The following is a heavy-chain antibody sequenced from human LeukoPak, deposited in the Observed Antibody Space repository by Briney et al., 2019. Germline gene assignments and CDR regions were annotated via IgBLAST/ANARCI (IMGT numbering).Heavy chain of an antibody. V-gene: IGHV1-18*04. CDR3: AREGYGSGSYYNEFDY. D-gene: IGHD3-10*01. CDR1: GYTFTSYG. J-gene: IGHJ4*02. CDR2: ISVYNGNT. Sequence: GASVKVSCKASGYTFTSYGISWVRQAPGQGLEWMGWISVYNGNTNYAQKFQDRVTMTTDTSTSTVYMELRRLRFEDTAVYYCAREGYGSGSYYNEFDYWGQGTLVTVSS.